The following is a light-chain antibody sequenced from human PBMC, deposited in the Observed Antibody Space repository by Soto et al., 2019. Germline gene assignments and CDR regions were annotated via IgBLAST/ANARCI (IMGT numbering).Light chain of an antibody. Sequence: AIQLTQSPSSLSASVGDRVAITCRASQAIRKALGWYQQKPGRVPKLLIYAASTLQSGVPSRFSGSGSGTDFTLTISSLQPEDFATYYCLLDFNYFWAFGQGTKVDIK. CDR3: LLDFNYFWA. CDR2: AAS. V-gene: IGKV1-6*01. CDR1: QAIRKA. J-gene: IGKJ1*01.